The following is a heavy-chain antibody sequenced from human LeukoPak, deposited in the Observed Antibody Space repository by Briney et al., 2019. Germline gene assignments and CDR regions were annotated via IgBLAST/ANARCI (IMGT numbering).Heavy chain of an antibody. CDR2: ISSSSSYI. CDR3: ARDTGVRYFDWLPLDY. J-gene: IGHJ4*02. V-gene: IGHV3-21*01. D-gene: IGHD3-9*01. CDR1: GFTFSGYS. Sequence: GGSLRLSCAASGFTFSGYSMNWVRQASGKGLEWVSSISSSSSYIYYADSVKGRFTISRDNAKNSLYLQMNSLRAEDTAVYYCARDTGVRYFDWLPLDYWGQGTLVTVSS.